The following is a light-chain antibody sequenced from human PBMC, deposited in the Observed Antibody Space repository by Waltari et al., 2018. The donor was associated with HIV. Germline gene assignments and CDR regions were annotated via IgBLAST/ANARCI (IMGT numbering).Light chain of an antibody. Sequence: DIQMTQSPSSLSASVGDTITIACRASQSISFYLNWYQVKPGKVPKLLISRASNLESGAPSRFTGSGSGTDFTLTLNSLQPEDFATYYCQQSYSPPLNFGPGTEV. J-gene: IGKJ3*01. CDR3: QQSYSPPLN. CDR2: RAS. V-gene: IGKV1-39*01. CDR1: QSISFY.